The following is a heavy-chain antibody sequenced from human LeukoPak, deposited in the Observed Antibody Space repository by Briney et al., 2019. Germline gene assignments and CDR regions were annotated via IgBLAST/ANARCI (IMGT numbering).Heavy chain of an antibody. CDR2: IYPGDSDT. J-gene: IGHJ3*02. D-gene: IGHD2-21*02. Sequence: GESLKISCKGSGYSFTSYWIGWVRPMPGKGLEWMGIIYPGDSDTRYSPSFQGQVTISADKSISTAYLQWSSLKASDTAMYYCARHYAYCGGDCYSVAFDIWGQGTMVTVSS. CDR1: GYSFTSYW. CDR3: ARHYAYCGGDCYSVAFDI. V-gene: IGHV5-51*01.